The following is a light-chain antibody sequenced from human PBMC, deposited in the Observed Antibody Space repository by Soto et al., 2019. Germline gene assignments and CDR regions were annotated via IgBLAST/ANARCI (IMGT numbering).Light chain of an antibody. CDR3: SSYTTATTLV. Sequence: QSVLTQPASVSGSPGQSITLFCTGTGSDVGGYNFVSWYQQHPGKVPKLLIYEVSNRPSGVSNRFSGSKSGNTASLTISGLQSEDEADYYCSSYTTATTLVFGGGTKVTVL. V-gene: IGLV2-14*01. CDR2: EVS. J-gene: IGLJ2*01. CDR1: GSDVGGYNF.